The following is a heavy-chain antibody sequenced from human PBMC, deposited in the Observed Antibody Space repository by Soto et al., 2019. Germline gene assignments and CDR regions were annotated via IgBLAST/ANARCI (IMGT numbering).Heavy chain of an antibody. D-gene: IGHD2-21*02. CDR3: ARSCGGDCYFRWFAP. CDR1: GYTFTSYG. CDR2: INACSGST. J-gene: IGHJ5*02. Sequence: GASVKVSCKASGYTFTSYGISWVRQAPGQGLEWMGRINACSGSTSCAQKLQGRVTMTRDTSTSTVYMELSSLRSEDTAVYYCARSCGGDCYFRWFAPWGQGTLVTVSS. V-gene: IGHV1-18*01.